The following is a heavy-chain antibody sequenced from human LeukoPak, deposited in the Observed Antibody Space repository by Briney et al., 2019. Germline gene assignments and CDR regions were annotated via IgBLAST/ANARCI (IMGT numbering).Heavy chain of an antibody. CDR2: IYYSGST. J-gene: IGHJ6*03. D-gene: IGHD3-22*01. Sequence: SETLSLTCTVSGGSISSSSYNWGWIRQPPGKGLEWIGYIYYSGSTNYNPSLKSRVTISVDTSKNQFSLKLSSVTAADTAVYYCTRGSIAYYYMDVWGKGTTVTISS. V-gene: IGHV4-61*05. CDR3: TRGSIAYYYMDV. CDR1: GGSISSSSYN.